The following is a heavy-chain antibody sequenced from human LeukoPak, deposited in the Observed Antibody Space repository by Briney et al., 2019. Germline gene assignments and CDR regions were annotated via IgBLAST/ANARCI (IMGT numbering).Heavy chain of an antibody. J-gene: IGHJ4*02. V-gene: IGHV3-23*01. CDR3: AAWDYYGSGSYPIDY. Sequence: QPGGSLRLSCAASGFTFSSYAMSWVRQAPGKGLEWVSAISGSGGSTYYADSVKGRFTISRDNSKNTLYLQMNSLRAEDTAEYYCAAWDYYGSGSYPIDYWGQGTLVTVSS. CDR2: ISGSGGST. CDR1: GFTFSSYA. D-gene: IGHD3-10*01.